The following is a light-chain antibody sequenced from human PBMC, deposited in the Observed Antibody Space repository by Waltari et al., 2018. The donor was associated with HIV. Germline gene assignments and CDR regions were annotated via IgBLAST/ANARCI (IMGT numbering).Light chain of an antibody. CDR1: QSFSNY. CDR2: DAS. Sequence: EIVLTQSPATLSLSPGERATLSCRASQSFSNYLAWYQQKPGQPPRLLIYDASNRATGIPARFSGSGSGTDFTLTISSLEPEVSAVYYCQQRSNWPPLTFGGGTKVEI. V-gene: IGKV3-11*01. CDR3: QQRSNWPPLT. J-gene: IGKJ4*01.